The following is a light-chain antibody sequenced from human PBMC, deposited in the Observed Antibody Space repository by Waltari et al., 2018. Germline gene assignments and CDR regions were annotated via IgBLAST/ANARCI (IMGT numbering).Light chain of an antibody. V-gene: IGKV1-39*01. Sequence: TCRESQSISSYLNWYQQKPGKAPKSLIYAASSLQSGVPSRFSGSGSGTDFTLTINSLQPEDLATYYCQQGYSTPFTFGQGTKLEIK. CDR3: QQGYSTPFT. CDR1: QSISSY. CDR2: AAS. J-gene: IGKJ2*01.